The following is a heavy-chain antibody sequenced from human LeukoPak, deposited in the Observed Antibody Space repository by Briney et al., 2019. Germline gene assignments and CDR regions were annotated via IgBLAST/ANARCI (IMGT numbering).Heavy chain of an antibody. Sequence: GGSLRLSCAASGFTFSSFGMSWVRQAPGKGLEWVSAISVSGDSTNYADSVKGRFTISRDNSKNTLYLQMNSLRAEDTAVYYCAKVFLMDYWGQGTLVTVSS. D-gene: IGHD2-8*01. CDR3: AKVFLMDY. CDR1: GFTFSSFG. V-gene: IGHV3-23*01. CDR2: ISVSGDST. J-gene: IGHJ4*02.